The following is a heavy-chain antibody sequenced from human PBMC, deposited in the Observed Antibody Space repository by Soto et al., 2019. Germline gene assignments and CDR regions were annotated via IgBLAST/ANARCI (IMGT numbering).Heavy chain of an antibody. CDR1: GGSISSGGYS. CDR2: IYHSGST. Sequence: SETLSLTCAVSGGSISSGGYSWSWIRQPPGKGLEWIGYIYHSGSTYYNPSLKSRVTISVDRSKNQFSLKLSSVTAADTAVYYCARENYDSSGFTTFDYWGQGTLVTVSS. CDR3: ARENYDSSGFTTFDY. J-gene: IGHJ4*02. D-gene: IGHD3-22*01. V-gene: IGHV4-30-2*01.